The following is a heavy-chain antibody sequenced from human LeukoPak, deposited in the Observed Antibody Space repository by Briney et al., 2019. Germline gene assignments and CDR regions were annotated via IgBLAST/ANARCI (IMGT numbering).Heavy chain of an antibody. CDR2: ISRRSSTV. Sequence: GGSLRLSCAASGFIFSTYSMNWVRQAPGKGLEWVSYISRRSSTVYYADSVKGRFTISRDNAKNSLYLQMNSLRAEDTAVYYCARDYGAWSYWGQGTLVTVSS. CDR1: GFIFSTYS. V-gene: IGHV3-48*01. D-gene: IGHD4-17*01. J-gene: IGHJ4*02. CDR3: ARDYGAWSY.